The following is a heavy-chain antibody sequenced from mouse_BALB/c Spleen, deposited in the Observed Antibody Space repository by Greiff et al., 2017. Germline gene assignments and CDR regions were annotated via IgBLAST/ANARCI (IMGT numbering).Heavy chain of an antibody. V-gene: IGHV5-9-3*01. CDR2: ISSGGSYT. CDR1: GFTFSSYA. J-gene: IGHJ4*01. D-gene: IGHD4-1*01. CDR3: ARPVNWDYAMDY. Sequence: DVQLVESGGGLVKPGGSLKLSCAASGFTFSSYAMSWVRQTPEKRLEWVATISSGGSYTYYPDSVKGRFTISRDNAKNTLYLQMSSLRSEDTAMYYCARPVNWDYAMDYWGQGTSVTVSS.